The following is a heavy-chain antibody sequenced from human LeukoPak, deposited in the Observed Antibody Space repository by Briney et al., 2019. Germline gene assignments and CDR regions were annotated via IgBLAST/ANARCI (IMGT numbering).Heavy chain of an antibody. CDR3: ARLYSMNFGGASDLDY. D-gene: IGHD3-16*01. V-gene: IGHV5-51*01. J-gene: IGHJ4*02. CDR1: GYRSSNYW. CDR2: ISPGTSNV. Sequence: GESLKISCETSGYRSSNYWIGWVRQMPGKGLEWMGIISPGTSNVRYSPSFQGQVTISADKSISTAYLHWSSLRASDSAVYYCARLYSMNFGGASDLDYWGQGTLVTVSS.